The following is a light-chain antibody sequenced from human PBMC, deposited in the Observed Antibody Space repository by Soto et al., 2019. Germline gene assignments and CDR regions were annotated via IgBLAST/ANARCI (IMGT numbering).Light chain of an antibody. V-gene: IGKV2-28*01. J-gene: IGKJ2*02. CDR3: MQALQTPPWT. Sequence: DIVMTQSPLSLPVTPGEPASISCRSSQSLLHSNGYNYLDWYLQKPGQSPQLLIYLGSNRASGVPDRFSGRGSGTDCTLKISRVEAEDVGVYYCMQALQTPPWTFGQGTKLEIK. CDR1: QSLLHSNGYNY. CDR2: LGS.